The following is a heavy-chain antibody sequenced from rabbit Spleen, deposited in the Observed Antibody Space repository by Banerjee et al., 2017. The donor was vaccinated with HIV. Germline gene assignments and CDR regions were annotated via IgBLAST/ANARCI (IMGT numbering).Heavy chain of an antibody. Sequence: VESGGDLVKPGSSLTLTCTASGVSFSFSTYMCWVRQAPGKGLEWIGCVDIGGSDFTYFASWAKGRFTISKTSSTTVTLQMTSLTAADTATYFCVRDLGYDDYSEKGYFNLWGQGTLVTVS. CDR1: GVSFSFSTY. V-gene: IGHV1S40*01. J-gene: IGHJ4*01. CDR2: VDIGGSDFT. D-gene: IGHD2-1*01. CDR3: VRDLGYDDYSEKGYFNL.